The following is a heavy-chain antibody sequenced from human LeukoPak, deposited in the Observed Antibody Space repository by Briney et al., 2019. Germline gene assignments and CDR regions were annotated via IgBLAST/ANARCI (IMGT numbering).Heavy chain of an antibody. CDR3: AESHDCGGDCYIAN. V-gene: IGHV4-59*01. CDR1: GGSISSYY. D-gene: IGHD2-21*02. Sequence: SETLSLTCTVSGGSISSYYWRWIRQPPGKGLEWIGYIYYSGSTNYNPSLKSRVTISVDTSKNQFSLKLSSVTAADTAVYYCAESHDCGGDCYIANWGQGTLVTVSS. J-gene: IGHJ4*02. CDR2: IYYSGST.